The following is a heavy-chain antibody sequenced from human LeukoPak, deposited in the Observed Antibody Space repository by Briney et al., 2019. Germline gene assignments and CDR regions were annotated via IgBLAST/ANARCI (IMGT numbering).Heavy chain of an antibody. CDR1: GGTFSSYA. CDR3: ATTKGRYCSGGSCYSWPLDY. CDR2: IIPIFGTA. V-gene: IGHV1-69*01. J-gene: IGHJ4*02. Sequence: SVKVSCKASGGTFSSYAISWVRQAPGQGLEWMEGIIPIFGTANYAQKFQGRVTITADESTSTAYMELSSLRSEDTAVYYCATTKGRYCSGGSCYSWPLDYWGQGTLVTVSS. D-gene: IGHD2-15*01.